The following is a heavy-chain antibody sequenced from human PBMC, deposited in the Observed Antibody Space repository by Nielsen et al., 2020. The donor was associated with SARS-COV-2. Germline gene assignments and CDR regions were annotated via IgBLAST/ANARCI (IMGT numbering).Heavy chain of an antibody. V-gene: IGHV3-30-3*01. J-gene: IGHJ3*02. Sequence: SLKISCAASGFTFRSYAMHWVRQAPGKGLEWVAVISYDGSNKYYADSVKGRFTISRDNSKNTLYLQMNSLRAEDTAVYYCATGFGEWPDAFDIWGQGTMVTVSS. CDR3: ATGFGEWPDAFDI. CDR2: ISYDGSNK. CDR1: GFTFRSYA. D-gene: IGHD3-10*01.